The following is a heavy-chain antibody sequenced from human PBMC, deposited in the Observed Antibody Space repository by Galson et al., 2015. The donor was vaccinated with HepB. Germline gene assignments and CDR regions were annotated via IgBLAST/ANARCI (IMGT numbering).Heavy chain of an antibody. CDR3: ARSKSLYYYGSVTYCGMDV. D-gene: IGHD3-10*01. Sequence: SETLSLTCTVSGGSISSYYWSWIRQPAGKGLEWIGRIYTSGSTNYNPSLKSRVTMSVDTSKNQFSLKLSSVTAADTAVYYCARSKSLYYYGSVTYCGMDVWAQGTTVTVS. CDR1: GGSISSYY. V-gene: IGHV4-4*07. CDR2: IYTSGST. J-gene: IGHJ6*02.